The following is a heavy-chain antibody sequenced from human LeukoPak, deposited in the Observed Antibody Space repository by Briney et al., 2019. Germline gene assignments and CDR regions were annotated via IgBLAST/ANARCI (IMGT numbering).Heavy chain of an antibody. D-gene: IGHD3-3*01. CDR2: IYYSGST. J-gene: IGHJ3*02. CDR1: GGSISSSSYY. CDR3: ARARYDFWSGYHGAFDI. Sequence: SETLSLTCSVSGGSISSSSYYWGWIRQCPGRRLEWIGSIYYSGSTYYNPSLKSRVTISVDTSKNQFSLKLSSVTAADTAVYYCARARYDFWSGYHGAFDIWGEGTMVTVSS. V-gene: IGHV4-39*01.